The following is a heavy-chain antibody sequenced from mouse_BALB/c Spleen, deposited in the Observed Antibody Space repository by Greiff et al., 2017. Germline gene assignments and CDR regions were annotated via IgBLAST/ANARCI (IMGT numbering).Heavy chain of an antibody. CDR3: ARITTGLYAMDY. CDR1: GFTFSSFG. J-gene: IGHJ4*01. CDR2: ISSGSSTI. V-gene: IGHV5-17*02. D-gene: IGHD2-4*01. Sequence: EVQVVESGGGLVQPGGSRKLSCAASGFTFSSFGMHWVRQAPEKGLEWVAYISSGSSTIYYADTVKGRFTISRDNPKNTLFLQMTSLRSEDTAMYYCARITTGLYAMDYWGQGTSVTVSS.